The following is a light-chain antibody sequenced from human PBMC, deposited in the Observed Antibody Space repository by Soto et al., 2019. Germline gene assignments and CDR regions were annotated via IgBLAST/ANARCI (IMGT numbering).Light chain of an antibody. CDR3: QQATSFPFT. Sequence: DIQLTQSPSSVSASVGDRVTITCRASQGISDWLAWYQQKPGKAPKLLIYATSSLQSGVPSRFSGSGSGTDSTLTISSLQPEDFATYYCQQATSFPFTFGPGTKVDIK. J-gene: IGKJ3*01. CDR2: ATS. V-gene: IGKV1-12*01. CDR1: QGISDW.